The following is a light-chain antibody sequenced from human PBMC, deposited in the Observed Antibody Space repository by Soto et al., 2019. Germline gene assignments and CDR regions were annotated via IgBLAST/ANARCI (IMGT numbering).Light chain of an antibody. Sequence: DIQVTQSPSAMSAAVGDRVTITCRTSQDISNRLGRFQQRPGKAPKRLISSASTLETGVPSRFSGTGSGTEFTLTISSLQPEDFATYYCQQHAAYPRDFGQGTKVEMK. V-gene: IGKV1-17*03. CDR1: QDISNR. J-gene: IGKJ1*01. CDR3: QQHAAYPRD. CDR2: SAS.